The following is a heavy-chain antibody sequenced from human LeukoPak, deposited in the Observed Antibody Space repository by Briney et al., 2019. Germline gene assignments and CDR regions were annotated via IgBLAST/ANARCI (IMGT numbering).Heavy chain of an antibody. D-gene: IGHD6-25*01. J-gene: IGHJ4*02. V-gene: IGHV1-18*01. Sequence: ASVKVSCKASGYTFTSYGISWVRQAPGQGLEGMGWISAYNGNTNYAQKLQGRVTMTTDTSTSTAYMELRSLRSDDTAVYYRARVGSSADRYYFDYWGQGTLVTASS. CDR2: ISAYNGNT. CDR1: GYTFTSYG. CDR3: ARVGSSADRYYFDY.